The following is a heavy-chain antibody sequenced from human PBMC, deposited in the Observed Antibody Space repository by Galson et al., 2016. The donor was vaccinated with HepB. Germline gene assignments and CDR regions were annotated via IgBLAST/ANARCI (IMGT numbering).Heavy chain of an antibody. V-gene: IGHV5-10-1*01. D-gene: IGHD2-15*01. Sequence: QSGAEVKKPGESLRISCRASGYSFGSYWISWVRQKPGKGLEWMGRYDPGDSHTGYSPSFQGHVTLSGDKSTGTAYLQWSSLKASDTAIYYCARHDSKGLDPWGQGTLVTVSP. CDR2: YDPGDSHT. J-gene: IGHJ5*02. CDR1: GYSFGSYW. CDR3: ARHDSKGLDP.